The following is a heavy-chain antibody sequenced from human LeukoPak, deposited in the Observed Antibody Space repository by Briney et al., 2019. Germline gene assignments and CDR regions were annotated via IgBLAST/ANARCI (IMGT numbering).Heavy chain of an antibody. CDR2: INHSGST. CDR3: ARGRGFWSGYYRYYFDY. V-gene: IGHV4-34*01. Sequence: SETLSLTCAVYGGSFSGYYWSWIRQPPGKGLEWIGEINHSGSTNYNPSLKSRVTISVDTSKNQFSLKLSSVTAADTAVYYCARGRGFWSGYYRYYFDYWGQGTQVTVSS. CDR1: GGSFSGYY. D-gene: IGHD3-3*01. J-gene: IGHJ4*02.